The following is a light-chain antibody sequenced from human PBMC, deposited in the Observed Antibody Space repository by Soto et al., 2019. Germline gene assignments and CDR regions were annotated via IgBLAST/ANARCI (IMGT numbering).Light chain of an antibody. CDR3: QHRSDWRGYA. V-gene: IGKV3-11*01. Sequence: ELVLTQSPATLSLSPGERATLSCRASQTVNTYLAWYQQKPGRAPRLLIYDAPNRAPDVPPRFSGGGSGTDFTLPVSSREPEDVAAYYCQHRSDWRGYAFGQGTKLEI. CDR1: QTVNTY. J-gene: IGKJ2*01. CDR2: DAP.